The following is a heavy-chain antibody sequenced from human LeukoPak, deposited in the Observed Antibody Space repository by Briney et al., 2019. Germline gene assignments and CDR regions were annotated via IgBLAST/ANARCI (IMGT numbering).Heavy chain of an antibody. V-gene: IGHV1-2*02. J-gene: IGHJ6*03. D-gene: IGHD3-22*01. Sequence: ASVKVSCKASGYTFTGYYMHWVRQAPGQGLEWMGWINPNSGGTNYAQKFQGRVTMTRDTSISTAYMELSSLRSEDTAVYYCARDHYYDSSGYLNYYYYYMDVWGKGTTVTVSS. CDR2: INPNSGGT. CDR3: ARDHYYDSSGYLNYYYYYMDV. CDR1: GYTFTGYY.